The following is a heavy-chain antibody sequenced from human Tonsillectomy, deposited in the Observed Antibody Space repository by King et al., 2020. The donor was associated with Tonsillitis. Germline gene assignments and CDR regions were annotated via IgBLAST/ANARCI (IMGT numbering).Heavy chain of an antibody. D-gene: IGHD2-2*01. Sequence: TLKESGPVLVKPTETLTLTCTVSGFSLSNARMGVSWIRQPPGKALEWLAHIFSNDEKSYSTSLRSRLTISKDTSKSQVVLTMTNMDPVDTATYYCERITVLVVPAAASWGGWAYGMDVWGQGTTVTVSS. CDR3: ERITVLVVPAAASWGGWAYGMDV. CDR2: IFSNDEK. V-gene: IGHV2-26*01. J-gene: IGHJ6*02. CDR1: GFSLSNARMG.